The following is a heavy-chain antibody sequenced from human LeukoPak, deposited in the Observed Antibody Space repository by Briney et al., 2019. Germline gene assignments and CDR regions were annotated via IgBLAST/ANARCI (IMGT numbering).Heavy chain of an antibody. J-gene: IGHJ4*02. CDR2: ISGGGT. Sequence: GGSLRLSCAASESTFSSYTMSWVRQAPEKGLEWVSAISGGGTSYADSVKGRFTISRDNSKNTLYLQMNSLRAEDTALYYCAKANSASGNYRPFDYWGQGTLDIVSS. CDR1: ESTFSSYT. D-gene: IGHD3-10*01. V-gene: IGHV3-23*01. CDR3: AKANSASGNYRPFDY.